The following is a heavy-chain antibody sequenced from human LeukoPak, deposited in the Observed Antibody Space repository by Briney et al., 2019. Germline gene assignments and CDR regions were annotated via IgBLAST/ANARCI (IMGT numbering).Heavy chain of an antibody. Sequence: GESLKISCKGSGYSFTSYWIGWVRQMPGKGLEWMGIIYPGDSDTRYSPSFQGQVTISADKSISTAYLQWSSLKASDTVMYYCARQFPDYYDSSGSSFDYWGQGTLVTVSS. V-gene: IGHV5-51*01. D-gene: IGHD3-22*01. CDR3: ARQFPDYYDSSGSSFDY. CDR1: GYSFTSYW. CDR2: IYPGDSDT. J-gene: IGHJ4*02.